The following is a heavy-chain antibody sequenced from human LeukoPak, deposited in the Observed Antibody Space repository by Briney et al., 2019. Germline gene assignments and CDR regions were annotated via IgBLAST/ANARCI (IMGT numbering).Heavy chain of an antibody. Sequence: ASVKVSCKASGYTFTGYYMHWVRQAPGQGLEWMGRINPNSGGTNYAQKFQGRVTMTRDTSISTAYMELRSLRSDDTAVYYCARGFGAAAGGRFDYWGQGTLVTVSS. J-gene: IGHJ4*02. V-gene: IGHV1-2*06. CDR2: INPNSGGT. D-gene: IGHD6-13*01. CDR3: ARGFGAAAGGRFDY. CDR1: GYTFTGYY.